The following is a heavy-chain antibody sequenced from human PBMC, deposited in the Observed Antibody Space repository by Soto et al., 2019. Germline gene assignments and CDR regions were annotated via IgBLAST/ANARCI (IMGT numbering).Heavy chain of an antibody. J-gene: IGHJ4*02. CDR2: INVGTGNT. Sequence: QVQLVQSGAEVKKPGASVKVSCKASGYTFTSYAMHWVRQAPGQRLEWMGWINVGTGNTKYSQKFQGRVTITRDTYASTAYMELSSLRSEDTAVYYCSRDQVWFGQLPYYFDYWGQGTLVTVSS. CDR3: SRDQVWFGQLPYYFDY. V-gene: IGHV1-3*01. D-gene: IGHD3-10*01. CDR1: GYTFTSYA.